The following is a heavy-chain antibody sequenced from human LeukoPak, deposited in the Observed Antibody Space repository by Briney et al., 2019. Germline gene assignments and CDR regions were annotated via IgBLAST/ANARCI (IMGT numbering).Heavy chain of an antibody. V-gene: IGHV4-4*02. Sequence: SGTLSLTCAVSGGSISSGHWWTWVRQPPGKGLEWIGEIYHSGSTNYNPSLKSRVTISVDRSKNQFSLKLSSVTAADTAVYYCARGSTYCTNGVCYTVFDYWGQGTLVTVSS. CDR3: ARGSTYCTNGVCYTVFDY. CDR2: IYHSGST. CDR1: GGSISSGHW. J-gene: IGHJ4*02. D-gene: IGHD2-8*01.